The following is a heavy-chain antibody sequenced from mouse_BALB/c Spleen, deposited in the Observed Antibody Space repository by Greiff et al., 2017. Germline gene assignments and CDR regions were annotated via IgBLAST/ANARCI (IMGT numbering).Heavy chain of an antibody. CDR1: GFTFSSYA. D-gene: IGHD1-1*01. CDR3: ARGITTAVKPWFAY. Sequence: EVKVEESGGGLVKPGGSLKLSCAASGFTFSSYAMSWVRQTPEKRLEWVASISSGGSTYYPDSVKGRFTISRDNARNILYLQMSSLRSEDTAMYYCARGITTAVKPWFAYWGQGTLVTVSA. J-gene: IGHJ3*01. V-gene: IGHV5-6-5*01. CDR2: ISSGGST.